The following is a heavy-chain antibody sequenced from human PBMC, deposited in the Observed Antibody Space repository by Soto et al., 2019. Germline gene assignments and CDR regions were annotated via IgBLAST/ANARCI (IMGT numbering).Heavy chain of an antibody. CDR1: RFIYYVYS. J-gene: IGHJ4*02. CDR2: IVSCVNLI. V-gene: IGHV3-11*01. Sequence: GLSSASCRFIYYVYSVGWIRQAQRKVLEWVSYIVSCVNLIYYTDSVAGRCTICRDKAKNSLYLQMNSLRAEDTAVYYCARDLGYYESSGYFDYWGQGTLVTVST. CDR3: ARDLGYYESSGYFDY. D-gene: IGHD3-22*01.